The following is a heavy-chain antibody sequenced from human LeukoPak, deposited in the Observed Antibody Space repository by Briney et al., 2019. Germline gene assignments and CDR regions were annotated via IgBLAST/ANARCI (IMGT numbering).Heavy chain of an antibody. Sequence: GGSLRLSCVASGFTFSSYGMSWVRQTPGKGLELVSVIRGRGDNTYYAEFVQGRFTVYRDNSKNTLILQLNSLRAKDTAVYYCVKVMSRSYDDWGQGTLVTVSS. CDR2: IRGRGDNT. CDR3: VKVMSRSYDD. D-gene: IGHD3-10*01. CDR1: GFTFSSYG. J-gene: IGHJ4*02. V-gene: IGHV3-23*01.